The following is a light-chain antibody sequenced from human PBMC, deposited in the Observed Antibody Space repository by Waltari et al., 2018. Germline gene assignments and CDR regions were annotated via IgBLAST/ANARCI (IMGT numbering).Light chain of an antibody. Sequence: SHELTQPPSVSVSPGQTATISCSRDPLPKQNGYWYQQKPGQAPILLIYKDTERPSGIPERFSGFSSGTTVTLTISGVQAEDEADYYCQSADNSGTYWEFGGGTKLTVL. CDR2: KDT. J-gene: IGLJ3*02. CDR3: QSADNSGTYWE. CDR1: PLPKQN. V-gene: IGLV3-25*03.